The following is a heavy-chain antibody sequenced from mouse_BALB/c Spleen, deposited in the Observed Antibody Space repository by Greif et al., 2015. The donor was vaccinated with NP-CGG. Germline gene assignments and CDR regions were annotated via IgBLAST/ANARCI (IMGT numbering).Heavy chain of an antibody. V-gene: IGHV1-87*01. D-gene: IGHD2-14*01. CDR1: GYTFTSCW. J-gene: IGHJ1*01. CDR2: IYPGDGDT. Sequence: QVQLQQSGAELARPGASVKLSCKASGYTFTSCWMQWVKQRPGQGLEWIGAIYPGDGDTRYTQKFKGKATLTADRSSSTAYMQLSSLASEDSAVYYCARRGVRYWYFDVWGAGTTVTVSS. CDR3: ARRGVRYWYFDV.